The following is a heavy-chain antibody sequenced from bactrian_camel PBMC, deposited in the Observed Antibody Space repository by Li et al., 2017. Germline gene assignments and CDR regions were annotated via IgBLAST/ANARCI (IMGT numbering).Heavy chain of an antibody. CDR2: LYTGGGST. CDR3: ATADPAWGRTQGGHLRFPYAY. J-gene: IGHJ4*01. D-gene: IGHD5*01. CDR1: GFPFSSYY. V-gene: IGHV3-2*01. Sequence: HVQLVESGGNLVQPGGSLRLSCAASGFPFSSYYMSWVRQAPGKGLEWVSSLYTGGGSTYYTDSVKGRFTISRDNAKNMVYLQMNSLRSEDAALYYCATADPAWGRTQGGHLRFPYAYWGQGTQVTVS.